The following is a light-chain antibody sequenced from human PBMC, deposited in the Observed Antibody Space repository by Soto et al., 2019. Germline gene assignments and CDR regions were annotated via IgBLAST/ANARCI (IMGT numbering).Light chain of an antibody. Sequence: DIQMTQSPSTLSASVGDRVTITCRASQSISSWLAWYQQKPGKAPKLLIYDASSLESGVPSRFSGSGSGTEFTLTISSLKPDDFATFYCQQYNSYLFGQGTKVDIX. V-gene: IGKV1-5*01. CDR2: DAS. CDR1: QSISSW. CDR3: QQYNSYL. J-gene: IGKJ1*01.